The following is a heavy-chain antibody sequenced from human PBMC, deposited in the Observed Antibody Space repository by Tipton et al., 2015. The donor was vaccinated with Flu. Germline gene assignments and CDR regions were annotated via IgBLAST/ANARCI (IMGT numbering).Heavy chain of an antibody. CDR2: IYYSGST. V-gene: IGHV4-59*01. D-gene: IGHD3-10*01. Sequence: TLSLTCTVSGGSISSYYWSWIRQPPGEGLEWIGNIYYSGSTNYNPSLKSRVTISVDTSKNQFSLRFNSVTATDTAVCCCASGATASLHGENRFDPWGQGTVVTVSS. CDR1: GGSISSYY. CDR3: ASGATASLHGENRFDP. J-gene: IGHJ5*02.